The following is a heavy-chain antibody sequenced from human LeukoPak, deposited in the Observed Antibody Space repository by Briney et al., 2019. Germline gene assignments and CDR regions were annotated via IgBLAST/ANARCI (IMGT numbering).Heavy chain of an antibody. CDR1: GFTFSTYS. V-gene: IGHV3-21*01. CDR3: AKSGIEAAGSLVYFDY. Sequence: GGSLRLSCAASGFTFSTYSMNWVRQAPGKGLEWVSSISSSSGYIYYADSVKGRFTISRDNSKNTLYLQMNSLRAEDTAVYYCAKSGIEAAGSLVYFDYWGQGTLVTASS. J-gene: IGHJ4*02. D-gene: IGHD6-13*01. CDR2: ISSSSGYI.